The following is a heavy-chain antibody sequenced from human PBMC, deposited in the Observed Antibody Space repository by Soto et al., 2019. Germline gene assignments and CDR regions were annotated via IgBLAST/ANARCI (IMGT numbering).Heavy chain of an antibody. J-gene: IGHJ2*01. D-gene: IGHD6-19*01. V-gene: IGHV4-4*07. CDR3: ARGRGEYTGSGSWYFSH. CDR1: GASISSYN. CDR2: LNIAGTI. Sequence: SETLSLTCSVSGASISSYNWNWVRQSAGKGPEWVGRLNIAGTINYNPSLKSRITMSMDTSKNQISLHLRSVTAADTAMYYCARGRGEYTGSGSWYFSHWGHGTLVTVSS.